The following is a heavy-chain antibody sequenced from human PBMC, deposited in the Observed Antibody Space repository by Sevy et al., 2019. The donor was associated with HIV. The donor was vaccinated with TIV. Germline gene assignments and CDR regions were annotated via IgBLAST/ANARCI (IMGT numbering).Heavy chain of an antibody. CDR2: IKSKTDGGTT. J-gene: IGHJ6*03. CDR3: TTRAVEDEEYYYYYMDV. V-gene: IGHV3-15*01. D-gene: IGHD2-21*01. CDR1: GITFSNAW. Sequence: GGSLRLSCAASGITFSNAWMSWVRQAPGKRLEWVGRIKSKTDGGTTDYAAPVKGRFTISRDDSKNTLYLRMNSLKTEYTAVYYCTTRAVEDEEYYYYYMDVWGKGITVTVSS.